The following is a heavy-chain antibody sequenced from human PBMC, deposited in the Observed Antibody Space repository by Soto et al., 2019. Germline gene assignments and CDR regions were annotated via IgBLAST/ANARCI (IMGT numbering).Heavy chain of an antibody. D-gene: IGHD6-6*01. CDR2: ISAYNGNT. Sequence: SXKVSFKASGYTXTSYCIGLVRQAPGQGLEWMGWISAYNGNTDYAQKLQVRVTMTTDTSTSTAYMELRSLRSDYTGVYYCARGLIAARFRFDYWGQGTLATVS. CDR3: ARGLIAARFRFDY. J-gene: IGHJ4*02. CDR1: GYTXTSYC. V-gene: IGHV1-18*04.